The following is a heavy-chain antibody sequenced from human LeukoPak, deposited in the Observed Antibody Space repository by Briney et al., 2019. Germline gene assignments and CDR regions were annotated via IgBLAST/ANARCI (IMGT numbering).Heavy chain of an antibody. CDR2: IHASGPT. Sequence: SETLSLTCTVSGGSISTYYWSWIRRPPGKGLEWIAYIHASGPTNYNPSLKSRITISVDTSKNQFPLKLSSVTAADTAVYYCARHDAGIAARPFDNWGQGTLVTVSS. D-gene: IGHD6-6*01. V-gene: IGHV4-4*09. CDR3: ARHDAGIAARPFDN. J-gene: IGHJ4*02. CDR1: GGSISTYY.